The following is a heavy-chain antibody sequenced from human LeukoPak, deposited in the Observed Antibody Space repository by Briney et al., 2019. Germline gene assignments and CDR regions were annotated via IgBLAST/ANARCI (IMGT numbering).Heavy chain of an antibody. Sequence: GGSLRLSCAASGFIFSSYRMNWDRQAPGKGLEWVAVSSSDRSYLYYADSVKGRFTISRDNAKNSLYLQMNSLRAEDTAVYYCARNPGYSYGSGAFDIWGQGTMVTVSS. CDR2: SSSDRSYL. J-gene: IGHJ3*02. CDR3: ARNPGYSYGSGAFDI. V-gene: IGHV3-21*01. CDR1: GFIFSSYR. D-gene: IGHD5-18*01.